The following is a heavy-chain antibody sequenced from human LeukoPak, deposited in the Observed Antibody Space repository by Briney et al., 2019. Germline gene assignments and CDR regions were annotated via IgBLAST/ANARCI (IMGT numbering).Heavy chain of an antibody. V-gene: IGHV4-39*01. CDR3: ARTILPRWWLDP. Sequence: SSETLSLTCTVSGGSISNSNYYWGWIRQSPGKGLEWIGSIYYSGNTYYNPSLKGRVTISVDTSENQFSLILSSVTAADTAVYYCARTILPRWWLDPWGQGTLVTVSS. D-gene: IGHD2-21*01. CDR1: GGSISNSNYY. J-gene: IGHJ5*02. CDR2: IYYSGNT.